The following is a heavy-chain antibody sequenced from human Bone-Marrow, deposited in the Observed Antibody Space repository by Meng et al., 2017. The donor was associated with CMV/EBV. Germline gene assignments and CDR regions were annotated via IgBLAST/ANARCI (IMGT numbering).Heavy chain of an antibody. V-gene: IGHV3-21*01. J-gene: IGHJ6*02. D-gene: IGHD2-2*01. CDR3: ARRQLYPPGPRDYYYYGMDV. CDR1: GFTFSSYS. Sequence: GGSLRLSCAASGFTFSSYSMNWVRQAPGKGLEWVSFISRSSSYIYNADSLKGRFTISRDNAKNSLYLQMNSLRAEDTAVYYCARRQLYPPGPRDYYYYGMDVWGQGTTVTVSS. CDR2: ISRSSSYI.